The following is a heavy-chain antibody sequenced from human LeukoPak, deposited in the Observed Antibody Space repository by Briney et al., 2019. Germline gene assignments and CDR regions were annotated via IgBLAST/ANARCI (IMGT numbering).Heavy chain of an antibody. CDR1: GGSISSYY. J-gene: IGHJ6*03. CDR2: IYYSGST. Sequence: SETLSLTCTVSGGSISSYYWSWIRQPPGKGLEWIGSIYYSGSTNYNPSLKSRVTISVDTSKNQFSLKLSSVTAADTAVYYCARVPSSGWYTRRYYYYYMDVWGKGTTVTVSS. D-gene: IGHD6-19*01. V-gene: IGHV4-59*01. CDR3: ARVPSSGWYTRRYYYYYMDV.